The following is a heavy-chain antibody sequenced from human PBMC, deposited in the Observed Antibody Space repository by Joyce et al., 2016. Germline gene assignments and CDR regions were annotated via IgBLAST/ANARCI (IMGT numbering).Heavy chain of an antibody. CDR2: FYYSGST. Sequence: QVQLQGSGPGLVKPSETLSLTCTVSGASINSYYWDWIRQPPGKGLGWIGHFYYSGSTDYNPCLKSRVTISVETSKNQFSLNLRSVTAADTAVYYCARGGGVHNSYAEYFQHWGQGTLVTVSS. V-gene: IGHV4-59*01. CDR3: ARGGGVHNSYAEYFQH. CDR1: GASINSYY. J-gene: IGHJ1*01. D-gene: IGHD3-16*01.